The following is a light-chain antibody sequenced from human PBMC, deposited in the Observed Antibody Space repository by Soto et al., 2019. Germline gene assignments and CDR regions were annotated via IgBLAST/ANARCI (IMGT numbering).Light chain of an antibody. CDR2: AAS. CDR3: HRDPSYPV. Sequence: AIRMTQSPSSFSASTGDSVTITCRASQSCSRYLAWYQQKPGQAPKLLIYAASTLQSGVPSRFSGSGSGTDFTLTIRCLQSEDFATYYWHRDPSYPVFGGGNKVEI. CDR1: QSCSRY. J-gene: IGKJ4*01. V-gene: IGKV1-8*01.